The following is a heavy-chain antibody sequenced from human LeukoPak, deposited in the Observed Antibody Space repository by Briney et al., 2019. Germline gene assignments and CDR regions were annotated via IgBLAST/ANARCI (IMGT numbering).Heavy chain of an antibody. CDR1: GGTFSSYA. V-gene: IGHV1-69*13. J-gene: IGHJ6*03. D-gene: IGHD7-27*01. CDR3: ARGVTGDPLYYYYMDV. Sequence: GASVKVSCKASGGTFSSYAISWVRQAPGQGLEWMGGIIPIFGTANYAQKFQGRVTITADESTSTAYMELSSLRSEDTAVYYCARGVTGDPLYYYYMDVWGKGTTVTVSS. CDR2: IIPIFGTA.